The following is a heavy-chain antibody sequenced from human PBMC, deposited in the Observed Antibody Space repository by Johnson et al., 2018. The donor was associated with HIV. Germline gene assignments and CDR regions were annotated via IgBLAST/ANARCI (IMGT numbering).Heavy chain of an antibody. CDR2: IYSGGST. CDR1: GFTVSSNY. J-gene: IGHJ3*02. D-gene: IGHD3-16*01. CDR3: ARDRWGLKDAFDI. Sequence: MQLVESGGGLVQPGGSLRLSCAASGFTVSSNYMSWVRQAPGKGLEWVSVIYSGGSTYYADSVKGRFTISRDNSKNTLFLQMNTLRAEDTAVYYCARDRWGLKDAFDIWGQGTMVTVSS. V-gene: IGHV3-66*01.